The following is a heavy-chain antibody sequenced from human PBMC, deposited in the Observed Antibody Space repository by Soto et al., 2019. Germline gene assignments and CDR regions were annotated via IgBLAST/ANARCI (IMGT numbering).Heavy chain of an antibody. D-gene: IGHD4-17*01. CDR1: GYTFTSYG. V-gene: IGHV1-18*01. J-gene: IGHJ3*02. CDR2: ISAYNGNT. Sequence: ASVKVSCKASGYTFTSYGISWVRQAPGQGLEWMGWISAYNGNTNYAQKLQGRVTMTTDTSTSTAYMELGSLRSDDTAVYYCAILVTTDYAFDIWGQGTMVTVSS. CDR3: AILVTTDYAFDI.